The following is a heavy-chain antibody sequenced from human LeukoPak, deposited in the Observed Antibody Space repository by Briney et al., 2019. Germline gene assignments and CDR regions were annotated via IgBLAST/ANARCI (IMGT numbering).Heavy chain of an antibody. CDR3: ARHRRIYGSGSFDY. Sequence: SETLSLTCTVSGGSLSSSSYYWGWIRQPPGKGLEWIGSIYYSGSTYYNPSLKSRVTISVDTSKNQFSLKLSSVTAADTAVYYCARHRRIYGSGSFDYWGQGTLVTVSS. J-gene: IGHJ4*02. CDR1: GGSLSSSSYY. D-gene: IGHD3-10*01. V-gene: IGHV4-39*01. CDR2: IYYSGST.